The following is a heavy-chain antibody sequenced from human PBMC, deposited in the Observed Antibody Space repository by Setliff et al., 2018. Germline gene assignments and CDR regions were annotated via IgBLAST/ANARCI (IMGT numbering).Heavy chain of an antibody. D-gene: IGHD3-10*01. J-gene: IGHJ6*03. V-gene: IGHV3-7*01. CDR3: ARDITLTTVREGGMDV. Sequence: GGSLRLSCGASGFTYNNDWVSWVRQAPGKGLEWLASINPDGSEKYYVDSVKGRFTISRDNAKNLLYLEMNSLRAKDTAVYYCARDITLTTVREGGMDVWGKGTTVTVSS. CDR1: GFTYNNDW. CDR2: INPDGSEK.